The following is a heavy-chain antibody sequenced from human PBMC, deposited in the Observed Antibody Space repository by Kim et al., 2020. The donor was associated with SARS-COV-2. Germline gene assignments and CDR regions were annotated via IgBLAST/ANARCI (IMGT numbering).Heavy chain of an antibody. CDR3: ARHLRNWYFDL. CDR2: T. J-gene: IGHJ2*01. Sequence: TSHHPSLKGRGTISVDTSKKQFSLRLSSVTAADAAVYYCARHLRNWYFDLWGRGTLVTVSS. V-gene: IGHV4-39*01.